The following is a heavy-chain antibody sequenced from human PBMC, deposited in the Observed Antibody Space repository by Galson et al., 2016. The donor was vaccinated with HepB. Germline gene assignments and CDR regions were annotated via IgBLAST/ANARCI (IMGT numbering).Heavy chain of an antibody. Sequence: SVKVSCKASGGTFSNFAISWLRQAPGQGLEWMGGIIPLFGATNYAQKFQGRVTITADKSTPTVYMDLSSLISEDTAVYYCAKDGYYYGSGIDIHFDYWGQGTLVTVSS. J-gene: IGHJ4*02. CDR1: GGTFSNFA. CDR2: IIPLFGAT. CDR3: AKDGYYYGSGIDIHFDY. D-gene: IGHD3-10*01. V-gene: IGHV1-69*06.